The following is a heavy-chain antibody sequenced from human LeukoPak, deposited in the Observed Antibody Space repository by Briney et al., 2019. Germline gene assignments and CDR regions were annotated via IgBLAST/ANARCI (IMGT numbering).Heavy chain of an antibody. V-gene: IGHV4-59*12. CDR2: IYYSGST. Sequence: SETLSLTCTVSGGSISSYYWSWIRQPPGKGLEWIGYIYYSGSTNYNPSLKSRVTISVDTSKNQFSLKLSSVTAADTAVYYCARVVSPAAPMDVWGQGTTVTVSS. CDR3: ARVVSPAAPMDV. J-gene: IGHJ6*02. CDR1: GGSISSYY. D-gene: IGHD2-2*01.